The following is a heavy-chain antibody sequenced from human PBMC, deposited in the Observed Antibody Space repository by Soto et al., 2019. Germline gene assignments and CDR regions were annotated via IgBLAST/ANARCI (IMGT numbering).Heavy chain of an antibody. J-gene: IGHJ5*02. CDR3: AKDLETATTGWFDP. D-gene: IGHD1-7*01. CDR1: GFTFSSYA. Sequence: GGSLRLSCAASGFTFSSYAMSWVRQAPGKGLEWVSSISRSGGTTYYADSVKGRFTISRDNSKNTLYLQMNSRRAEDTAVYYCAKDLETATTGWFDPWGQGTLVTVSS. CDR2: ISRSGGTT. V-gene: IGHV3-23*01.